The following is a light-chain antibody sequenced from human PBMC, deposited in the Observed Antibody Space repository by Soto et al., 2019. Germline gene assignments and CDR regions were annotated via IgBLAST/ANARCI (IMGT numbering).Light chain of an antibody. J-gene: IGKJ3*01. V-gene: IGKV3-20*01. CDR3: QQYGSSPIFT. CDR2: VAS. CDR1: QSVSSSY. Sequence: IVLTHSPGTLSLSPGERATLSCRASQSVSSSYLAWYQQKPGQAPRLLIYVASSRATVIPARFSGSGSGTDFTLTISRLEPEDFAVYYLQQYGSSPIFTFGPGTKVDIK.